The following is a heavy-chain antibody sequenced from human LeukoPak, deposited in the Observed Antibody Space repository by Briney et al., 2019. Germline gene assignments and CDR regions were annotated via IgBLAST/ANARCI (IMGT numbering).Heavy chain of an antibody. J-gene: IGHJ6*02. CDR3: ARDLVGILYYYYGMDV. V-gene: IGHV3-30-3*01. CDR2: ISYDGSNK. CDR1: GFTFSSYA. D-gene: IGHD2-21*01. Sequence: GGSLRLSCAASGFTFSSYAMHWVRQAPGKGLEWVAVISYDGSNKYYADSVKGRFTISRDNSKNTLYLQMNSLRAEDTAVYYCARDLVGILYYYYGMDVWGQGTTVTVSS.